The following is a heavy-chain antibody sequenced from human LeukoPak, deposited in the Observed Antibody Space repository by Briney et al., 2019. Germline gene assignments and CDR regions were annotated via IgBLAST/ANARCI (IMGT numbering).Heavy chain of an antibody. J-gene: IGHJ6*03. D-gene: IGHD6-13*01. V-gene: IGHV1-2*02. Sequence: ASVKVSCKASGYTFTGYYIHWVRQAPGQGLEWMGWINPNSGGTNSAQKFQGRVTMTRDTSISTAYMELSRLRSDDTAVYYCARDPGQLDTYYYYMDVWGKGTTVTVSS. CDR2: INPNSGGT. CDR1: GYTFTGYY. CDR3: ARDPGQLDTYYYYMDV.